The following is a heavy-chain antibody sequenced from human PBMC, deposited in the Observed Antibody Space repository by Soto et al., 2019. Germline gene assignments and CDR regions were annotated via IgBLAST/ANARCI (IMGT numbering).Heavy chain of an antibody. V-gene: IGHV3-7*01. CDR2: IKQDGSEK. J-gene: IGHJ6*03. D-gene: IGHD3-3*01. CDR3: ARVEWFALYYYYYYMDV. Sequence: PGGSLRLSCAASGFTFSSYWMSWVRQAPGKGLEWVANIKQDGSEKYYVDSVKGRFTISRDNAKNSLYLQMNSLRAEDTSVYYCARVEWFALYYYYYYMDVWGKGTTVTVSS. CDR1: GFTFSSYW.